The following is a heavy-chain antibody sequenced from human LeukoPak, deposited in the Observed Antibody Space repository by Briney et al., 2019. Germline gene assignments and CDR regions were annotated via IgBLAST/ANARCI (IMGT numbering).Heavy chain of an antibody. CDR3: ARMATVTHEASDY. CDR2: IYHSGST. D-gene: IGHD4-11*01. CDR1: GGSISSGGYY. V-gene: IGHV4-30-2*01. J-gene: IGHJ4*02. Sequence: SQTLSLTCTVSGGSISSGGYYWSWIRQPPGKGLEWIGYIYHSGSTYYNPSLKSRVTISVDTSKNQFSLKLSSVTAADTAVYYCARMATVTHEASDYWGQGTLVTVSS.